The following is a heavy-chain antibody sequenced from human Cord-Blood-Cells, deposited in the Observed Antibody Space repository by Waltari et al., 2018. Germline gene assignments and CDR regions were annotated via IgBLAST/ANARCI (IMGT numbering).Heavy chain of an antibody. Sequence: QVQPVQSGAAVKKPGVSVKVSCTATGYTVTCYYMHCVRQAPGLRLAWMGVIDRNSGGTNYAQKLQGWLTMTRDTSISTAYMELSRLRSDDTAVYYCARDVVYCSGGSCYGCFDPWGHGTLVTVSS. CDR1: GYTVTCYY. J-gene: IGHJ5*02. CDR3: ARDVVYCSGGSCYGCFDP. V-gene: IGHV1-2*04. CDR2: IDRNSGGT. D-gene: IGHD2-15*01.